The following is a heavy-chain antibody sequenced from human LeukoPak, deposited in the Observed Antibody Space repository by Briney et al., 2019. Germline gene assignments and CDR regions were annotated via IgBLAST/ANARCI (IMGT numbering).Heavy chain of an antibody. V-gene: IGHV1-18*01. J-gene: IGHJ2*01. D-gene: IGHD3-3*01. CDR1: GYTFTSYG. Sequence: ASVKVSCKASGYTFTSYGISWVRQAPGQGLEWMGWISAYNGNTNYAQKLQGRVTMTTDTSTSTAYMELRSLRSDDTAVYYCARGPSEMEWLFEGRTWYFDLWGRGTLVTVSS. CDR3: ARGPSEMEWLFEGRTWYFDL. CDR2: ISAYNGNT.